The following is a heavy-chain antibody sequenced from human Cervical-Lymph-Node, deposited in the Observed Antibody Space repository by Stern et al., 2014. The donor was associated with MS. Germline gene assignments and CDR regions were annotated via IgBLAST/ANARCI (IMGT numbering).Heavy chain of an antibody. CDR2: ISYDGSNE. CDR1: GLTFSGYA. CDR3: ARDAGAQGYFQH. V-gene: IGHV3-30*04. Sequence: VQLVESGGGVVQPGKSLRLSCAASGLTFSGYAMHWVRQPPGKGLEWVTEISYDGSNEAYADSVKGRFTISRDNSKNTLYLQMNSLRIEDTAVYYCARDAGAQGYFQHWGQGTLVTVSS. J-gene: IGHJ1*01.